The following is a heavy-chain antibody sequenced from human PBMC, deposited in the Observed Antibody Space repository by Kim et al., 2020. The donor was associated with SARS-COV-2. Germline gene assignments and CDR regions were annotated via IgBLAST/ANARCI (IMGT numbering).Heavy chain of an antibody. CDR1: GGTFSSYA. CDR3: AREGYSNPRGGWFDP. J-gene: IGHJ5*02. D-gene: IGHD6-13*01. Sequence: SVKVSCKASGGTFSSYAISWVRQAPGQGLEWMGRIIPILGIANYAQKFQGRVTITADKSTSTAYMELSSLRSEDTAVYYCAREGYSNPRGGWFDPWGQGTLVTVSS. CDR2: IIPILGIA. V-gene: IGHV1-69*04.